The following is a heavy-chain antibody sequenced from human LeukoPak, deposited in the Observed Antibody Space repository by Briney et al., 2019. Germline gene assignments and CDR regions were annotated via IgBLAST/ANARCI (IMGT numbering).Heavy chain of an antibody. CDR2: INPSGGST. V-gene: IGHV1-46*01. CDR3: AREHYDSSGYSGFDY. Sequence: ASVKVSCKASGYTFTSHYMHWVRQAPGQGLEWMGIINPSGGSTSYAQKFQGRVTMTRDTSTSTVYMELSSLRSEDTAVYYCAREHYDSSGYSGFDYWGQGTLVTVSS. CDR1: GYTFTSHY. D-gene: IGHD3-22*01. J-gene: IGHJ4*02.